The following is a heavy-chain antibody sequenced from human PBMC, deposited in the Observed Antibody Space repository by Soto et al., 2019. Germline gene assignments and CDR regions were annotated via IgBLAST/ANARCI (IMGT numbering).Heavy chain of an antibody. CDR3: ARYLWGYCGDDSYPLDV. D-gene: IGHD2-21*02. CDR2: RYNTGST. CDR1: GCFLSSDY. Sequence: SKNLSITWTASGCFLSSDYRGYNRHPPGKGLEWIGYRYNTGSTIYNPTLKSRVTISVDTSKNQFSLKLNSVTAADTAVYYCARYLWGYCGDDSYPLDVWGKGTTLTV. J-gene: IGHJ6*03. V-gene: IGHV4-59*01.